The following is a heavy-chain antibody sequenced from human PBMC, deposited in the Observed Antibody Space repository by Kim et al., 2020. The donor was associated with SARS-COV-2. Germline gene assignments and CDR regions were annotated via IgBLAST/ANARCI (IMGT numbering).Heavy chain of an antibody. D-gene: IGHD3-22*01. Sequence: SETLSLTCTVSGYSISSGYYWGWIRQPPGKGLEWIGSIYHSGSTYYNPSLKSRVTISVDTSKNQFSLKLSSVTAADTSVYYCARVPYYYDSSCYYFDYWG. CDR2: IYHSGST. V-gene: IGHV4-38-2*02. CDR3: ARVPYYYDSSCYYFDY. J-gene: IGHJ4*01. CDR1: GYSISSGYY.